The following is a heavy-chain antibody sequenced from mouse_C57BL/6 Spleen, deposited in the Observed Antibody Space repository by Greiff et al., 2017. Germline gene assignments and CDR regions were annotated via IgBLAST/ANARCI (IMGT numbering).Heavy chain of an antibody. V-gene: IGHV5-16*01. D-gene: IGHD3-2*02. CDR1: GFTFSDYY. J-gene: IGHJ2*01. CDR2: INYDGSST. Sequence: DVKLVESEGGLVQPGSSMKLSCTASGFTFSDYYMAWVRQVPEKGLEWVANINYDGSSTYYLDSLKSRFIISRDNAKNILYLQMSSLKSEDTATYYCARGICSGYDDWGQGTTLTVSS. CDR3: ARGICSGYDD.